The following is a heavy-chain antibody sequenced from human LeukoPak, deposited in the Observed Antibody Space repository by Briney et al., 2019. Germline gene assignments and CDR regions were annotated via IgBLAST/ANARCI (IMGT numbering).Heavy chain of an antibody. CDR2: IYYSGST. CDR1: GGSISSYY. J-gene: IGHJ4*02. V-gene: IGHV4-59*01. CDR3: ARVLVHTMTT. Sequence: SETLSLTCTVSGGSISSYYWSWIRRPPGKGPEWIGYIYYSGSTNYNPSLKSRVTISVDTSKNQFSLKLSSVTAADTAVYYCARVLVHTMTTWGQGTRVTVSS. D-gene: IGHD4-11*01.